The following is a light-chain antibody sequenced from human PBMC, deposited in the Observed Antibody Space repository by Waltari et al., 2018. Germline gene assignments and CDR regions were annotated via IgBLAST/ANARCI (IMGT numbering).Light chain of an antibody. Sequence: QSVLTQPPSASGTPGQRVTISCSGTSSNIGSHTVNWYQQPPGTAPKLLIYSNDERPSGVPDRFSGSKSGTSASLAISGLQSEDEADYYCATWDDSLNGLSLSGLVVFGGGTKLTVL. CDR1: SSNIGSHT. CDR3: ATWDDSLNGLSLSGLVV. V-gene: IGLV1-44*01. J-gene: IGLJ2*01. CDR2: SND.